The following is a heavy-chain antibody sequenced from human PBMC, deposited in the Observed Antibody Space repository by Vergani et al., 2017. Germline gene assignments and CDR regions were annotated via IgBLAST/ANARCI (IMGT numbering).Heavy chain of an antibody. CDR3: ARDLTTVTY. CDR2: IWYDGSNK. V-gene: IGHV3-33*01. J-gene: IGHJ4*02. D-gene: IGHD4-17*01. Sequence: QVQLVESGGGVVQPGRSLRLSCAASGFTFSSYGMHWVRQAPGKGLEWVAVIWYDGSNKYYADSVKGRFTISRDNSKNTLYLQMNSLRAEDTAVYYCARDLTTVTYWGQGTLVTVSS. CDR1: GFTFSSYG.